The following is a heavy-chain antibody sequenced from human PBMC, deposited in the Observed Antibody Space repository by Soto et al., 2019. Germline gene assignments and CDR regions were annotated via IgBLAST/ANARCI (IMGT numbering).Heavy chain of an antibody. D-gene: IGHD6-6*01. Sequence: GESLKISCQVSGYSFTSYWISWVRQMPGKGLEWMGRIDPSDSYTNYSPSFQGHVTISADKSISTAYLQWSSLKASDTAMYYCARNGYSSSVSWFDPWGQGTPVTVSS. V-gene: IGHV5-10-1*01. CDR1: GYSFTSYW. CDR2: IDPSDSYT. CDR3: ARNGYSSSVSWFDP. J-gene: IGHJ5*02.